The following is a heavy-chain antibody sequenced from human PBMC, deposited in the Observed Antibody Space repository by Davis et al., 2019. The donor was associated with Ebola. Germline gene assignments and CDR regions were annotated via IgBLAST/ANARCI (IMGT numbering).Heavy chain of an antibody. CDR3: AAGGIGGGFDI. Sequence: AASVKVSCKASGYTFTNYYMHWVRQAPGQGLEWMGMINPNDGRTIYAQKFQDRVTMTEDTSTDTAYMELSSLRSEDTAVYYCAAGGIGGGFDIWGQGTMVTVSS. CDR1: GYTFTNYY. V-gene: IGHV1-46*01. D-gene: IGHD2-15*01. J-gene: IGHJ3*02. CDR2: INPNDGRT.